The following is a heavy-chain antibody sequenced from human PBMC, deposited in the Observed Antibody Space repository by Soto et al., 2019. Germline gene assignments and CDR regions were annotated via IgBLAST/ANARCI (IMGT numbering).Heavy chain of an antibody. CDR1: GFTFSSYA. D-gene: IGHD5-12*01. V-gene: IGHV3-23*01. Sequence: GGSLRLSCAASGFTFSSYAMSWVRQAPGKGLEWVSAISGSGGSTYYADSVKGRFTISRDNSKNTLYLQINSLRAEDPAVYYCAKDCDSGYDYFDYWGQGTLVTVSS. CDR3: AKDCDSGYDYFDY. J-gene: IGHJ4*02. CDR2: ISGSGGST.